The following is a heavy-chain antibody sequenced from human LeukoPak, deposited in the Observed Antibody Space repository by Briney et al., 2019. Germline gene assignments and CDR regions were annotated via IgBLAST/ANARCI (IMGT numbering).Heavy chain of an antibody. D-gene: IGHD5-18*01. J-gene: IGHJ4*02. CDR3: ARGGYSYGKYYSDY. CDR1: GGSFSGYY. V-gene: IGHV4-34*01. CDR2: INHSGST. Sequence: SETLSLTCAVYGGSFSGYYWSWIRQPPGKGLEWIGEINHSGSTNYNPSLKSRVTISVDTSKNQFSLKLSSVTAANTAVYYCARGGYSYGKYYSDYWGQGTLVTVSS.